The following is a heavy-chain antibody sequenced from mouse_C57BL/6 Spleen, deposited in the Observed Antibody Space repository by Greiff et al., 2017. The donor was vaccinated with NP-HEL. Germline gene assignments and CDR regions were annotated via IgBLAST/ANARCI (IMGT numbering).Heavy chain of an antibody. CDR2: IDPENGDT. V-gene: IGHV14-4*01. J-gene: IGHJ1*03. CDR3: TLYYGSSRWYFDV. D-gene: IGHD1-1*01. Sequence: EVQRVESGAELVRPGASVKLSCTASGFNIKDDYMHWVKQRPEQGLEWIGWIDPENGDTEYASKFQGKATITADTSSNTAYLQLSSLTSEDTAVYYCTLYYGSSRWYFDVWGTGTTVTVSS. CDR1: GFNIKDDY.